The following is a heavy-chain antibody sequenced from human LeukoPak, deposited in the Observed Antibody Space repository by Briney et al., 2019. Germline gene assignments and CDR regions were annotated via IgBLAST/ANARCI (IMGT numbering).Heavy chain of an antibody. Sequence: SGGSLRLSCAASGFTFSSYSMNWVRQAPGKGLEWVSSISSTGSYIYYADSVKGRFTISRDNAKNSLYLQMNSLRAEDTAVYYCARPNYGDYDYWGQGTLATVSS. CDR1: GFTFSSYS. CDR2: ISSTGSYI. J-gene: IGHJ4*02. D-gene: IGHD4-17*01. CDR3: ARPNYGDYDY. V-gene: IGHV3-21*01.